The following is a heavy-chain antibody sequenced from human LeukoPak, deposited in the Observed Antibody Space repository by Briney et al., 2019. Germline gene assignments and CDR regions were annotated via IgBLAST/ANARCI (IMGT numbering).Heavy chain of an antibody. CDR1: GGSISSSNW. CDR3: ARGVHYDFWSGYSNNWFDP. CDR2: IYHSGST. D-gene: IGHD3-3*01. Sequence: SETLSLTCAVSGGSISSSNWWSWVRQPPGKGLEWIGEIYHSGSTNYNPSLKSRVTISVDTSKNQFSLKLSSVTAADTAVYYCARGVHYDFWSGYSNNWFDPWGQGTLVTVSS. J-gene: IGHJ5*02. V-gene: IGHV4-4*02.